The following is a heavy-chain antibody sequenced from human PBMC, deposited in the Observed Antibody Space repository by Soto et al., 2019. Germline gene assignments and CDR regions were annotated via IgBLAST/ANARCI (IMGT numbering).Heavy chain of an antibody. J-gene: IGHJ5*02. CDR1: GFTFSSYA. Sequence: EVQLLESGGGLVQPGGSLRLSCAASGFTFSSYAMSWVRQAPGKGLEWVSAISGSGGSTYYADSVKGRFTISRDNSKNTLYLQMNSLRAEDTAVYYWTKGGDYGSGLFDPWGQGTLVTVSS. CDR3: TKGGDYGSGLFDP. V-gene: IGHV3-23*01. CDR2: ISGSGGST. D-gene: IGHD3-10*01.